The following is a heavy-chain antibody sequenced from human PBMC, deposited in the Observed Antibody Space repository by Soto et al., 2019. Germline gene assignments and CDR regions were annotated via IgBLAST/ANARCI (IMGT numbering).Heavy chain of an antibody. D-gene: IGHD3-16*01. CDR2: MNAKSGDT. CDR3: ARGNPFNYAGFDV. J-gene: IGHJ6*02. CDR1: GYTFSDFD. V-gene: IGHV1-8*01. Sequence: GASVKVSCKASGYTFSDFDINWLRQASGQGPEWMGWMNAKSGDTFFAQRFQGKFNMTWDTSLSTAYMEVGSLTSDDTAMYYCARGNPFNYAGFDVWGQGTTVTVSS.